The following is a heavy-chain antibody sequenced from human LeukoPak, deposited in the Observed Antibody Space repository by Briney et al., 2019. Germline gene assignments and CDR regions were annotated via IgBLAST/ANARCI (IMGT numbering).Heavy chain of an antibody. V-gene: IGHV3-21*01. D-gene: IGHD3-22*01. J-gene: IGHJ6*03. CDR1: GFTFSNYS. Sequence: TGGSLRLSCAAFGFTFSNYSMNWVRQAPGKGLEWVSSISTCSSYIYYADSVKGRLPISRDNAKNSLYLQMNSLRAEDTAVYYCARDSQYYYDSSGYYYDYYYYYMDVWGKGTTVTISS. CDR2: ISTCSSYI. CDR3: ARDSQYYYDSSGYYYDYYYYYMDV.